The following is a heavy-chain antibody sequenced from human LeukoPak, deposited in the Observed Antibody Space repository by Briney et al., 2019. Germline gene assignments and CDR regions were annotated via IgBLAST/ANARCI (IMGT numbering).Heavy chain of an antibody. CDR2: ISAYNGNT. CDR3: ARGRSRDYDILTGYYGPYYYYGMDV. D-gene: IGHD3-9*01. V-gene: IGHV1-18*01. J-gene: IGHJ6*02. CDR1: GYTFTSYG. Sequence: ASVKVSCKASGYTFTSYGISWVRQAPGQGLEWMGWISAYNGNTNYAQKLQGRVTMTTDTSTSTAYMELRSLRSDDTAVYYCARGRSRDYDILTGYYGPYYYYGMDVWGQGTTVTVSS.